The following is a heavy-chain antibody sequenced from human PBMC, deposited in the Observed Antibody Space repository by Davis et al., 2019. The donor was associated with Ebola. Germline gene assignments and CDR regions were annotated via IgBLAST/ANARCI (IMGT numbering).Heavy chain of an antibody. V-gene: IGHV1-46*01. Sequence: ASVKVSCKTSGYSFADYGISWVRQAPGQGLEWMGIINPSGCSTSYAQKFQGRVTMTRDTSTSTVYMELSRLRSGDTAIYYCAQWGPPCSSDCYAHYWGQGTLVTVSS. CDR3: AQWGPPCSSDCYAHY. J-gene: IGHJ4*02. CDR1: GYSFADYG. D-gene: IGHD2-21*02. CDR2: INPSGCST.